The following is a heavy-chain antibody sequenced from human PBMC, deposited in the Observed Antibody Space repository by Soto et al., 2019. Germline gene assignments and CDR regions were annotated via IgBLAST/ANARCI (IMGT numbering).Heavy chain of an antibody. CDR2: SIPIFGTA. Sequence: QVQLVQSGAEVKKAGSSVKVSCKASGGTFRSYVITWVRQAPGHGLEWMGRSIPIFGTANYAQKFQGRVTIIADESTSTAYMELSSLRSEDTAVYYCAIESGLTRGLDVWGQGTTVTVSS. J-gene: IGHJ6*02. V-gene: IGHV1-69*18. CDR3: AIESGLTRGLDV. CDR1: GGTFRSYV. D-gene: IGHD3-10*01.